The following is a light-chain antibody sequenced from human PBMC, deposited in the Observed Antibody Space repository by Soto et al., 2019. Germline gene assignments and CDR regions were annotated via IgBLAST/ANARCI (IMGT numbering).Light chain of an antibody. Sequence: QAVVTQEPSLTVSPGGTVTLTCGSSSGAVTRNNYLGWFQQKPGQPPRPLIYRTDTKRSWTPARFSASLLGGKAALTLSNVQPEDEADYFCVMFHFNDFWVFGGGTKLTVL. CDR2: RTD. CDR1: SGAVTRNNY. CDR3: VMFHFNDFWV. V-gene: IGLV7-43*01. J-gene: IGLJ3*02.